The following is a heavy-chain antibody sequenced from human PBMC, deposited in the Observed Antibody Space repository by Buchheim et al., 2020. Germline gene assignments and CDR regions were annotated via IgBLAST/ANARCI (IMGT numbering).Heavy chain of an antibody. Sequence: EVQLVQSGAEVKKPGESLKISCKGSGYSFTSYWIGWVRQMPGKGLEWMGIIYPGDSDTRYSPSFQGQVTIPADKSITTAYLQWSSLKASDTAMYYCARHSYDFWSGYYYYYYGMDVWGQGTT. CDR1: GYSFTSYW. V-gene: IGHV5-51*01. CDR3: ARHSYDFWSGYYYYYYGMDV. D-gene: IGHD3-3*01. J-gene: IGHJ6*02. CDR2: IYPGDSDT.